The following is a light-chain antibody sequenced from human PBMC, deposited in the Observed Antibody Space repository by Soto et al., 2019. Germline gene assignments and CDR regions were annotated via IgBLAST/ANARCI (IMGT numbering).Light chain of an antibody. CDR1: SSEIGVYNY. CDR2: EVS. Sequence: QSVLTQPASVSGSPGQSITISCTGTSSEIGVYNYVSWYQQHPGKAPKLVICEVSNRPSVVSSRFSGSKSGNTASLTISGFRAEDEADYYCTSFTTTNIWVFGGWTKLTVL. CDR3: TSFTTTNIWV. V-gene: IGLV2-14*01. J-gene: IGLJ3*02.